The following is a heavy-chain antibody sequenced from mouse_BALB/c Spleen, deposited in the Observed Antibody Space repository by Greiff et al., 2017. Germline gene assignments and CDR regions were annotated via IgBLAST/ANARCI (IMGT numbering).Heavy chain of an antibody. V-gene: IGHV5-12-1*01. J-gene: IGHJ2*01. CDR1: GFAFSSYD. CDR3: ARHNYYGSRHLDY. D-gene: IGHD1-1*01. Sequence: EVQLVESGGGLVKPGGSLKLSCAASGFAFSSYDMSWVRQTPEKRLEWVAYISSGGGSTYYPDTVKGRFTISRDNAKNTLYLQMSSLKSEDTAMYYCARHNYYGSRHLDYWGQGTTLTVSS. CDR2: ISSGGGST.